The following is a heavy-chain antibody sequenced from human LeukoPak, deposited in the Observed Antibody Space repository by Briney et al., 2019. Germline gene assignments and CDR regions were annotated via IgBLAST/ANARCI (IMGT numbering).Heavy chain of an antibody. CDR1: GFTFSSYA. Sequence: GGSLRLSCAASGFTFSSYAMSWVRQAPGKGLERVSAISGSGGSTYYADSVRGRFTISRDNSKNTLYLQMNSLRAEDTAVYYCAKDTTVVTLIEYYFDYWGQGTLVTVSS. V-gene: IGHV3-23*01. J-gene: IGHJ4*02. CDR2: ISGSGGST. D-gene: IGHD4-23*01. CDR3: AKDTTVVTLIEYYFDY.